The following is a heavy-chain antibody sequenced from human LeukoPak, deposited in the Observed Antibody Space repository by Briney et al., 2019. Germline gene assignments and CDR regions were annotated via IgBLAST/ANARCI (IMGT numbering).Heavy chain of an antibody. V-gene: IGHV4-59*08. CDR2: ISYIGTT. CDR3: ARRDSSSHWDFDL. J-gene: IGHJ2*01. Sequence: SETLSLTCSVSGGSISSLCWSWIRQPPGKGLEWIGYISYIGTTHYNPSLKSRVTISIDTSKKQFSLKLSSVTAADTAVYYCARRDSSSHWDFDLWGRGTPVTVSS. D-gene: IGHD3-22*01. CDR1: GGSISSLC.